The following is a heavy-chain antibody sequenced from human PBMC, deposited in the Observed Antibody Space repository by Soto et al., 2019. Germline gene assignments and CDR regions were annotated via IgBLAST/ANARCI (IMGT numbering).Heavy chain of an antibody. CDR3: ARLSGYDPFDY. D-gene: IGHD5-12*01. V-gene: IGHV4-39*01. Sequence: PSETLSPTCTVSGGSISSSSYYWGWIRQPPGKGLEWIGSIYYSGSTYYNPSLKSRVTISVDTSKNQFSLKLSSVTAADTAVYYCARLSGYDPFDYWGQGTMVTVSS. CDR1: GGSISSSSYY. CDR2: IYYSGST. J-gene: IGHJ4*02.